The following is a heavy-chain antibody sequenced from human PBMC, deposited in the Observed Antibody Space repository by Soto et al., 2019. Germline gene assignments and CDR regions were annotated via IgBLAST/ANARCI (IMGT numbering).Heavy chain of an antibody. CDR3: AGTMVRGVDYYYYGMDV. D-gene: IGHD3-10*01. CDR2: INPSGGST. CDR1: GYTFTSYY. J-gene: IGHJ6*02. V-gene: IGHV1-46*01. Sequence: ASVKVSCKASGYTFTSYYMPWVRQAPGQRLEWKGKINPSGGSTSYAQKFQGRVTMTRDTSTSTVYMELSSLRSEDTAVYYCAGTMVRGVDYYYYGMDVWGQGTTVTVSS.